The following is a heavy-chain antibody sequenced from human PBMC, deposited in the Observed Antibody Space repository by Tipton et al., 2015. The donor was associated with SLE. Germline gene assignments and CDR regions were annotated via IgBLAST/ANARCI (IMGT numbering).Heavy chain of an antibody. CDR3: AGFSSSSGEAFDI. V-gene: IGHV4-39*07. Sequence: SRVTISVDTSKNQFSLKLSSVTAADTAVYYCAGFSSSSGEAFDIWGQGTMVTVSS. J-gene: IGHJ3*02. D-gene: IGHD6-6*01.